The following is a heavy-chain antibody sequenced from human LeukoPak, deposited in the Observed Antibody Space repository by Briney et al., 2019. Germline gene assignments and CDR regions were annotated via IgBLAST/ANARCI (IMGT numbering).Heavy chain of an antibody. CDR2: IYYSGTT. CDR3: ARLDYYDSKYYFDY. D-gene: IGHD3-22*01. J-gene: IGHJ4*01. Sequence: PAETLTHTCTVSGGSISTSLYYWGWIRQPPGKGLEWIGSIYYSGTTYYNPSLRSRVTISIDTSKNQFSLKLRSVTAADTAVYYCARLDYYDSKYYFDYWGEVTLASVSS. V-gene: IGHV4-39*01. CDR1: GGSISTSLYY.